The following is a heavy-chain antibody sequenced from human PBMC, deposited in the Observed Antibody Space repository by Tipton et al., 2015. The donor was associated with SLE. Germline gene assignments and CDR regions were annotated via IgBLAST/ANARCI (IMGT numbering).Heavy chain of an antibody. CDR2: INPDDAGT. V-gene: IGHV1-2*02. D-gene: IGHD3-9*01. J-gene: IGHJ4*02. CDR1: GYTFTDFY. CDR3: ARGLRGTGSYYFDS. Sequence: QLVQSGAEVKKPGASVKVSCSTSGYTFTDFYIHWVRQAPGQGLEWMGWINPDDAGTNLAPKFQGRVTMTRDASFRTAYMGLSSLTSEDTAVYYCARGLRGTGSYYFDSWGQGTLVTVSS.